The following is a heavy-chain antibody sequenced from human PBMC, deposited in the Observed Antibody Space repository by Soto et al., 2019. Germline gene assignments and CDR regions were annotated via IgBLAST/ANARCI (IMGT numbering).Heavy chain of an antibody. V-gene: IGHV4-31*03. Sequence: QVQLQESGPGLVKPSQTLSLTCTVSGGYISSGGYYCSWIRQHPGKGLEWIGYVYYSGSTYSNPSLKRRVTISIDTPKNQFSLKLSSVPAADTAVYYCTRYSVVPAASAEYFRHWGQGTLVTLSS. D-gene: IGHD2-2*01. CDR2: VYYSGST. CDR3: TRYSVVPAASAEYFRH. CDR1: GGYISSGGYY. J-gene: IGHJ1*01.